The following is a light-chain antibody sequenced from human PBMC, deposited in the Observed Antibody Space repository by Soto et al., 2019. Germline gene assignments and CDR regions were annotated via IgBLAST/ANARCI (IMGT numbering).Light chain of an antibody. CDR1: SSDVGGYNF. V-gene: IGLV2-14*01. J-gene: IGLJ1*01. Sequence: QSVLTQPASVSGSPGQSITISCTGTSSDVGGYNFVSWYQQNPGRAPKLMIYEVSNRPSGVSDRFAGSKSGNTASLSISGLQAEDDGGYCCSAYGSSSPLNVFGTGTKVTVL. CDR3: SAYGSSSPLNV. CDR2: EVS.